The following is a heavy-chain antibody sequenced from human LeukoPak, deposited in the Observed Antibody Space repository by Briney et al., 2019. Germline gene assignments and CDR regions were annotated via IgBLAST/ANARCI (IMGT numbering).Heavy chain of an antibody. CDR3: ARQALGGYNDY. CDR1: GYSFTTYW. V-gene: IGHV5-51*01. J-gene: IGHJ4*02. D-gene: IGHD5-24*01. CDR2: IYPGDSGS. Sequence: GESLKISCKGSGYSFTTYWIGWVRQMPGKGLEWMGIIYPGDSGSRYSPSFQGQVTISADKSINTAYLQWSSLKASDTAIYYCARQALGGYNDYWGQGTLVTVSS.